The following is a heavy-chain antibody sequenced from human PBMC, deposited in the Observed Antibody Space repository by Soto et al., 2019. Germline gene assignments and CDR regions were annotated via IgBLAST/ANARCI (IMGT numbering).Heavy chain of an antibody. CDR1: GFSFSTYW. Sequence: PEGSLRLSCVASGFSFSTYWMSWVRQVPGTGLEWVANIKADGSETHYVDSVRGRFTISRDNAKTSLYLQVNSLRAEDTAVYYCAKGGHIDFCGQGTLVTVSS. V-gene: IGHV3-7*03. CDR3: AKGGHIDF. D-gene: IGHD3-16*01. J-gene: IGHJ4*02. CDR2: IKADGSET.